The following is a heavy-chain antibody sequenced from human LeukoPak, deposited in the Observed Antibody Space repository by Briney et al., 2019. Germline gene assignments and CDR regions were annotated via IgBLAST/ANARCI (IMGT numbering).Heavy chain of an antibody. D-gene: IGHD4-23*01. CDR1: GGSISSSFYY. V-gene: IGHV4-61*01. Sequence: SETLSLTCTVSGGSISSSFYYWSWIRQPPGKGLEWIGYIYYSGSTNYNPSLKSRVTISVDTSKNQFSLKLSSVTAADTAVYYCARGDGGNSPFWNYYYYGMDVWGQGTTVTVSS. CDR3: ARGDGGNSPFWNYYYYGMDV. CDR2: IYYSGST. J-gene: IGHJ6*02.